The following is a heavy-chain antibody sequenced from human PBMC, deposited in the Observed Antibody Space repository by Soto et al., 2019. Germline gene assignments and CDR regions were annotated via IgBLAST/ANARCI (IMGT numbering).Heavy chain of an antibody. V-gene: IGHV3-48*01. CDR1: GFTFSSYS. D-gene: IGHD3-9*01. CDR3: AREADILNWFDP. CDR2: ISSSSSTI. Sequence: VGSLRLSCAASGFTFSSYSMNWVRQAPGKGLEWVSYISSSSSTIYYADSVKGRFTISRDNAKNSLYLQMNSLRAEETAVYYCAREADILNWFDPWGQGTLVTVSS. J-gene: IGHJ5*02.